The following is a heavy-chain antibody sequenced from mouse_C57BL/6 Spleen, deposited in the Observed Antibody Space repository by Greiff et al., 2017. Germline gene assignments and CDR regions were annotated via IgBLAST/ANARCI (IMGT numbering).Heavy chain of an antibody. Sequence: VQLQQPGAELVMPGASVKLSCKASGSTFTSYWMHWVKQRPGQGLEWIGEIDPSDSDTNYNQKFKGKSTVTVDKSSSTAYMQLSSLTSEDSAVYYCAITTVVASFAYWGQGTLVTVS. CDR2: IDPSDSDT. D-gene: IGHD1-1*01. J-gene: IGHJ3*01. CDR1: GSTFTSYW. V-gene: IGHV1-69*01. CDR3: AITTVVASFAY.